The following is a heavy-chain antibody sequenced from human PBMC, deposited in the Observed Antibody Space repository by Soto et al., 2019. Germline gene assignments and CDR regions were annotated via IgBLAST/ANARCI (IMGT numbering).Heavy chain of an antibody. CDR1: GFTFTSSA. Sequence: SVKVSCKASGFTFTSSAVQWVRQARGQRLEWIGWIVVASGNTNYAQKFQERVTITRDMSTSTAYMELTRLRPDDTAVYYCARIKWGLDYYNGMDVWGQGTTVTVSS. CDR2: IVVASGNT. D-gene: IGHD1-26*01. V-gene: IGHV1-58*01. J-gene: IGHJ6*02. CDR3: ARIKWGLDYYNGMDV.